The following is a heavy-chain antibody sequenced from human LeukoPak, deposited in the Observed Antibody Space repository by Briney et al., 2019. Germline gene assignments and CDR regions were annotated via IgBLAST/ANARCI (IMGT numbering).Heavy chain of an antibody. CDR3: ARGRWFGELLGY. Sequence: SETLSLTCTVSGGSISSYYWSWIRQPPGKGLEWIGYIYYSGSTNYNPSLKSRVTISVDTSKNQFSLKLSSVTAADTAVYYCARGRWFGELLGYWGQGTLVTVSS. D-gene: IGHD3-10*01. V-gene: IGHV4-59*01. CDR2: IYYSGST. J-gene: IGHJ4*02. CDR1: GGSISSYY.